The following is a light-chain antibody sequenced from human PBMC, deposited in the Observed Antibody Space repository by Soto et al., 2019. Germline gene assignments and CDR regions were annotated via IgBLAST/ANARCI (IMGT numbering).Light chain of an antibody. CDR1: SSDVGGYNY. J-gene: IGLJ1*01. Sequence: LTQPASVSGSPGQSITISCTGTSSDVGGYNYVSWYQQQSGKAPKLIIHEVSNRPSGVSNRFSGSKSGNTASLTISGLQAEDEADYYCDPYTSSRAYVFGIGTKVTVL. V-gene: IGLV2-14*01. CDR2: EVS. CDR3: DPYTSSRAYV.